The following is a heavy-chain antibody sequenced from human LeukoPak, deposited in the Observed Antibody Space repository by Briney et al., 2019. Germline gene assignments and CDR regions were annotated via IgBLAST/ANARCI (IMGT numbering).Heavy chain of an antibody. CDR2: ISSSSSYI. Sequence: GGSLRLSCAASGFTFSSYSMNWVRQAPGKGLEWVSSISSSSSYIYYADSVKGRFTISRDNAKNSLYLQMNSLRAEDTAVYYCARDLEVVAAVLDYWSQGTLVTVSS. CDR3: ARDLEVVAAVLDY. D-gene: IGHD2-15*01. J-gene: IGHJ4*02. CDR1: GFTFSSYS. V-gene: IGHV3-21*01.